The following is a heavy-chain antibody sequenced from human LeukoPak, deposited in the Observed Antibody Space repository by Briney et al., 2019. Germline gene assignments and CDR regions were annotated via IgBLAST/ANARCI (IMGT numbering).Heavy chain of an antibody. V-gene: IGHV4-4*07. CDR2: IYTSGST. J-gene: IGHJ3*02. D-gene: IGHD3-22*01. CDR3: ARDYYDSRGEAFDI. CDR1: GGSISSYY. Sequence: SETLSLTCTVSGGSISSYYWSWIRQPAGKGLEWIGRIYTSGSTNYNPSLKSRVTMSVDTSKNQFSLKLTSVNAADTAVYYCARDYYDSRGEAFDIWGQGTMVTVSS.